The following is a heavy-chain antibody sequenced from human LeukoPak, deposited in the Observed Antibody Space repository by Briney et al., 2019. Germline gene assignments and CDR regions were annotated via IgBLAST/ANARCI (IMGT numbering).Heavy chain of an antibody. D-gene: IGHD3-3*02. V-gene: IGHV4-39*01. J-gene: IGHJ4*02. CDR1: GGSISSSSYY. CDR3: ARLAFAAGPI. Sequence: PSETVSHTCTVSGGSISSSSYYWGWIRQPPGKGLEWIGSIYYSGSTYYNPSLKSRVTISVDTSKNQFSLKLSSVTAADTAVYYCARLAFAAGPIWGQGTLVTVPS. CDR2: IYYSGST.